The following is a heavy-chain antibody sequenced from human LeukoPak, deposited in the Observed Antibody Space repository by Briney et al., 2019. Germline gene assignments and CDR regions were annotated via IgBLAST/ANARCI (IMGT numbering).Heavy chain of an antibody. V-gene: IGHV3-30*18. Sequence: PGRSLRLSCAASGFTFSSYGMHWVRQAPGKGLEWVAVISYDGSNKYYAHSVRGRFTISRDNSKKTLYLQMNSLRAEDTAVYYCAKDNIAVAGTDYYYYGMDVWGQGTTVTVSS. CDR1: GFTFSSYG. J-gene: IGHJ6*01. D-gene: IGHD6-19*01. CDR3: AKDNIAVAGTDYYYYGMDV. CDR2: ISYDGSNK.